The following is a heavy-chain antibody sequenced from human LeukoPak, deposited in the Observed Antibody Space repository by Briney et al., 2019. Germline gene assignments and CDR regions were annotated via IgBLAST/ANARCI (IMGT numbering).Heavy chain of an antibody. J-gene: IGHJ4*02. Sequence: GGSLRLSCTASGLTFSTSGFNWLRQSPGKGLAWVASIGPTGSDRYHADSIKGRFTISRDNANNFLYLQMNSLRAEDTAVYYCATETNGRHYDYWGQGTLLTVSS. V-gene: IGHV3-21*06. CDR3: ATETNGRHYDY. CDR1: GLTFSTSG. CDR2: IGPTGSDR. D-gene: IGHD1-14*01.